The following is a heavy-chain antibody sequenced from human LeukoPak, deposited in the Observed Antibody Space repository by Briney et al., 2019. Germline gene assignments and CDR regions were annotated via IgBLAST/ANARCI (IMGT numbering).Heavy chain of an antibody. Sequence: GGSLRLSCAASGFTFSIYGMHWVRQAPGKGLEWVAFIRYDGTNKYYADSVKGRFAISRDNSKNTLYLQMNSLRAEDTAVYYCAKDAWYYYGSGSYRYPRNFDYWGQGTLVTVSS. J-gene: IGHJ4*02. CDR1: GFTFSIYG. CDR3: AKDAWYYYGSGSYRYPRNFDY. D-gene: IGHD3-10*01. V-gene: IGHV3-30*02. CDR2: IRYDGTNK.